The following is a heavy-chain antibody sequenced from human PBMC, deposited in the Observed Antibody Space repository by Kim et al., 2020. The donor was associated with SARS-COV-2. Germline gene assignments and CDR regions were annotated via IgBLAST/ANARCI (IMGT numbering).Heavy chain of an antibody. Sequence: ASVKVSCKASGYTFTSYDINWVRQATGQGLEWMGWMNPNSGNTGYAQKFQGRVTMTRNTSISTAYMELSSLRSEDTAVYYCARTDCSSTSCQTTPGDYWGQGTLVTVSS. CDR2: MNPNSGNT. CDR3: ARTDCSSTSCQTTPGDY. D-gene: IGHD2-2*01. J-gene: IGHJ4*02. CDR1: GYTFTSYD. V-gene: IGHV1-8*01.